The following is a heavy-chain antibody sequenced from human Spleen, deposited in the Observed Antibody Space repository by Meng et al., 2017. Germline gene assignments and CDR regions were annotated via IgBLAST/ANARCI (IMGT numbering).Heavy chain of an antibody. CDR1: GGSVTSDSYY. CDR3: ARGGGDRDGYNFVY. Sequence: QVQLQESGPGLVRPSETLSLTCGVSGGSVTSDSYYWHWIRQSPGKGLEWIAYIYSSGSTNYNPSLKSRVTISVGKSNNQFSLKLSSVTAADTAVYYCARGGGDRDGYNFVYWGQGTLVTVSS. V-gene: IGHV4-61*01. D-gene: IGHD5-24*01. J-gene: IGHJ4*02. CDR2: IYSSGST.